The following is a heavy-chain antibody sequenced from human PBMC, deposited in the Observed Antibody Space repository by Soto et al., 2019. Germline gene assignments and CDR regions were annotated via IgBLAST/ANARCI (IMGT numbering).Heavy chain of an antibody. CDR2: VSASART. J-gene: IGHJ2*01. V-gene: IGHV4-4*07. Sequence: QVQLQESGPGLVKPSETLSLTCTVSGDSISKVYWSWIRQPAGKGLESLGRVSASARTNYNPTLQSRFTRSLDTAKNQLSRPLSAVSAADTAVYVCATGMGLYLDLWGRGPLVIVSS. CDR1: GDSISKVY. D-gene: IGHD2-8*01. CDR3: ATGMGLYLDL.